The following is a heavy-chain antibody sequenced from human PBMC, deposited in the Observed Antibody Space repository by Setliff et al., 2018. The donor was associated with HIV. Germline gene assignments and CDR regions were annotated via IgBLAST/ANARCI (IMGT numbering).Heavy chain of an antibody. CDR3: ARLGRAIDDGGSSLRLDF. CDR2: ISSSGTT. J-gene: IGHJ4*02. CDR1: DDSFSNYD. V-gene: IGHV4-4*09. D-gene: IGHD2-15*01. Sequence: PSETLSLTCVVSDDSFSNYDWTWIRQPPGKALEWIGYISSSGTTNYNPSLRSRVTISIETSNTRFSLWLRSVTPADTATYFCARLGRAIDDGGSSLRLDFWGQGMLVTVSS.